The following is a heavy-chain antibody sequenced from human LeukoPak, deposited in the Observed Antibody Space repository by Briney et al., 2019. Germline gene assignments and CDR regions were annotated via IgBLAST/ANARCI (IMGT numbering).Heavy chain of an antibody. V-gene: IGHV4-39*01. CDR2: IDSSGTT. D-gene: IGHD5-18*01. CDR1: GASISRDTYL. CDR3: ARHGYIQFWLY. Sequence: PSETLSLTCTVSGASISRDTYLWGWIRQSPEKGLEWIGSIDSSGTTHYNSSLKSRVIISVDTSKNQVSLNLTSVTSADTAVYYCARHGYIQFWLYWGQGTQVIVSS. J-gene: IGHJ4*02.